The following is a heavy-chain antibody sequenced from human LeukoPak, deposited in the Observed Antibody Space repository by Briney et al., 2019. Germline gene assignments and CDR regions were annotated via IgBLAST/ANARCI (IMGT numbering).Heavy chain of an antibody. CDR3: ARPLQWLVKLTLNY. CDR1: GYTSTGYY. D-gene: IGHD6-19*01. V-gene: IGHV1-2*02. Sequence: ASVKVSCKASGYTSTGYYMHWVRQAPGQGLEWMGWINPNSGGTNYAQKFQGRVTMTRDTSISTAYMELSRLRSDDTAVYYCARPLQWLVKLTLNYWGQGTLVTVSS. J-gene: IGHJ4*02. CDR2: INPNSGGT.